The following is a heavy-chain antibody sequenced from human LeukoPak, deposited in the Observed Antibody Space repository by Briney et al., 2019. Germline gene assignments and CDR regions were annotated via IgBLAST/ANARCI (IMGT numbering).Heavy chain of an antibody. CDR2: IYYSGST. D-gene: IGHD6-19*01. CDR1: VGSISIYY. V-gene: IGHV4-59*08. J-gene: IGHJ4*02. Sequence: SETLSLTCTVSVGSISIYYWSWIRQPPAKGLEWIGYIYYSGSTNYNPSLKSRVTISVDTSKNQFSLKLSSVTAADTAVYYCARRRGSSGWYVGWGQGTLVTVSS. CDR3: ARRRGSSGWYVG.